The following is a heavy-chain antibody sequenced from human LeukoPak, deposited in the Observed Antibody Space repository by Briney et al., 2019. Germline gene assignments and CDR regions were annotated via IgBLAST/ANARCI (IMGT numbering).Heavy chain of an antibody. D-gene: IGHD6-19*01. J-gene: IGHJ4*02. V-gene: IGHV3-21*01. Sequence: GGSLRLSCAASGFTFSSYSMNWVRQAPGKGLEWVSSISSSSSYIYYADSVKGRFTISRDNAKNSLYLQMNSLRAEDTAVYYCARGTSHEQWLAFDYWGQGTLVTVSS. CDR2: ISSSSSYI. CDR1: GFTFSSYS. CDR3: ARGTSHEQWLAFDY.